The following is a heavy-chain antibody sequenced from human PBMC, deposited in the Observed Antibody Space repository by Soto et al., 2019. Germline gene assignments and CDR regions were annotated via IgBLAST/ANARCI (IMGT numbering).Heavy chain of an antibody. CDR2: IYPSDSDS. D-gene: IGHD3-10*01. Sequence: LGESLRIPWKVSGCSIRTYWIGWVRQMPGKGLVWMGIIYPSDSDSRYSPSFQGQVTFSADKSLSTAYLQWSSLKASDTAIYYCARERAYSYGSGSYPSYWGQGTLVTVSS. V-gene: IGHV5-51*01. CDR3: ARERAYSYGSGSYPSY. J-gene: IGHJ4*02. CDR1: GCSIRTYW.